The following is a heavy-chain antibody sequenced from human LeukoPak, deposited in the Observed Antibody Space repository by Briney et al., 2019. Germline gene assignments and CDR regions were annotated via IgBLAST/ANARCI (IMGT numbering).Heavy chain of an antibody. V-gene: IGHV3-33*01. D-gene: IGHD6-19*01. CDR1: GFTFSSYG. J-gene: IGHJ6*02. CDR3: ARFFLRRLVPAYYYGMDV. CDR2: IWYDGSNK. Sequence: PGRSLRLSCAASGFTFSSYGMHWVRQAPGKGLEWVAFIWYDGSNKYYADSVKGRFTISRDNSKNTLYLQMNSLRAEDTAVYYCARFFLRRLVPAYYYGMDVWGQGTTVTVSS.